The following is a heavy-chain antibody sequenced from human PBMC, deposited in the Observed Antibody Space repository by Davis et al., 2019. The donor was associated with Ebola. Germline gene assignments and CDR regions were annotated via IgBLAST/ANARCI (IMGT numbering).Heavy chain of an antibody. CDR1: GYTFTDYY. CDR3: ARDRYAGNSGELDY. J-gene: IGHJ4*02. D-gene: IGHD4-23*01. Sequence: ASVKVSCKASGYTFTDYYIHWVRQAPGQGLEWMGWMNCDNGDTKFAQKFQGRVTMTRDPSISAVYMEMTRLRSDDTAVYYCARDRYAGNSGELDYWGQGTRVTVSS. CDR2: MNCDNGDT. V-gene: IGHV1-2*02.